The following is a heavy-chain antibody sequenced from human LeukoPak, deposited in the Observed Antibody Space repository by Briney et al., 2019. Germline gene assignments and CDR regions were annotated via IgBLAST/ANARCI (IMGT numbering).Heavy chain of an antibody. CDR1: GYTFTSYY. Sequence: GASVKVSCKASGYTFTSYYMHWVRQAPGQGLEWMGIINPSGGSTSYAQKFQGRVTMTRDTSTSTVYMELSSLRSEGTAVYYCARDPHPPYYDILTGYYKYNWFDPWGQGTLVTVSS. J-gene: IGHJ5*02. D-gene: IGHD3-9*01. V-gene: IGHV1-46*01. CDR3: ARDPHPPYYDILTGYYKYNWFDP. CDR2: INPSGGST.